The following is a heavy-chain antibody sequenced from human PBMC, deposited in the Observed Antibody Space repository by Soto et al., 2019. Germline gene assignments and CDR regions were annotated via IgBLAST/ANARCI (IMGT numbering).Heavy chain of an antibody. D-gene: IGHD1-20*01. V-gene: IGHV3-13*04. J-gene: IGHJ4*02. Sequence: PGGSLRLSCSASGFTFSSYDMHWVRQGTGKGLEWVSAIGTTGDTYYAGSVKGRFTISRENAKNSLYLQMNSLRAGDTAIYFCARALGGITVFDYWGQGTLVTVSS. CDR1: GFTFSSYD. CDR3: ARALGGITVFDY. CDR2: IGTTGDT.